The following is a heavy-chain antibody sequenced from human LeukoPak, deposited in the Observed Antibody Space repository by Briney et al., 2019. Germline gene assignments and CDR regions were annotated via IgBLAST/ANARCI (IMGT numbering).Heavy chain of an antibody. Sequence: GASVKVSCKASGYTFTSYGISWVRQAPGQGLEWMGWISAYNGNTNYAQKLQGRVTMTTDTSTSTAYMDLRSLRSDDTAVYYCARAPSHDILTGYYKGGFDYWGQGTLVTVSS. D-gene: IGHD3-9*01. CDR1: GYTFTSYG. CDR2: ISAYNGNT. J-gene: IGHJ4*02. CDR3: ARAPSHDILTGYYKGGFDY. V-gene: IGHV1-18*01.